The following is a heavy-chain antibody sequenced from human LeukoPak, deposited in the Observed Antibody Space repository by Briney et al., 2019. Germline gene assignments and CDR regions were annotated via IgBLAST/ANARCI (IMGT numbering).Heavy chain of an antibody. CDR1: GFTFSTYT. Sequence: GGSLRLSCAASGFTFSTYTMSWVRQAPGKGLEWVSAISGSGGNTYYADSVKGRFTISRDNSKNTLYLQMDSLRADDTAVYYCAKAAFSRTSYFDYWGQGTLVAASS. CDR3: AKAAFSRTSYFDY. D-gene: IGHD3-3*02. CDR2: ISGSGGNT. J-gene: IGHJ4*02. V-gene: IGHV3-23*01.